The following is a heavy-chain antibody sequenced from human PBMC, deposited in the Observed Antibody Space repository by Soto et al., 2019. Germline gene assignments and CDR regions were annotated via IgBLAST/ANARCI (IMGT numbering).Heavy chain of an antibody. Sequence: QVQLVQSGAEEKKPGASVKVSCKASGYTFTSYAMHWVRQAPGQRLEWMGWINVGNGNTKYSQKFQGRVTITRDTSASTAYMELSSLRSEDTAVYYCARSSGPDNWFDPWGQGTLVTVSS. V-gene: IGHV1-3*05. J-gene: IGHJ5*02. D-gene: IGHD3-3*01. CDR3: ARSSGPDNWFDP. CDR1: GYTFTSYA. CDR2: INVGNGNT.